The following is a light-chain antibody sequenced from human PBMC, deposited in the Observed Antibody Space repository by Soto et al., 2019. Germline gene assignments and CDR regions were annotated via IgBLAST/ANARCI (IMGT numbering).Light chain of an antibody. CDR2: GAS. V-gene: IGKV3-20*01. J-gene: IGKJ1*01. Sequence: EIVLTQSPGTLSLSPGERATLSCRASQSVSSSYLAWYQQKPGQAPRHLIYGASSRATGIPDRFSGSGSGTDFTLTISRLEPEDFAVYYCQQYGSPPWTFGQGPKVEIK. CDR3: QQYGSPPWT. CDR1: QSVSSSY.